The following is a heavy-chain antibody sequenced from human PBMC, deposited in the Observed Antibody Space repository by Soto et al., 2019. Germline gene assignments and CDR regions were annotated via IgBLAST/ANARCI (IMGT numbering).Heavy chain of an antibody. D-gene: IGHD3-10*01. CDR2: IHYSGST. CDR1: GGSVSSGSYY. Sequence: SETLSLTCTVSGGSVSSGSYYWSWIRQPPGKGLEWIGNIHYSGSTNYNPSLKSRVTISVDTSKNQFSLKLSSVPAADTAVYYIARVWGGAFDIWCQGTMVTVSS. J-gene: IGHJ3*02. V-gene: IGHV4-61*01. CDR3: ARVWGGAFDI.